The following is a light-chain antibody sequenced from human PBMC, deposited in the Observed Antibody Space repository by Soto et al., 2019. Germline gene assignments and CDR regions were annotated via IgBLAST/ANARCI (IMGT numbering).Light chain of an antibody. Sequence: EIVLTQSPGTLSLSPGERATLSCRASQSVSSSYLAWYQQKPGLAPRLLIYGASSRATGIPDRFSGSGSGADFTLTISRLEPEDFAVYYCQHYDGSPPVTFGQGTKLEIK. CDR3: QHYDGSPPVT. J-gene: IGKJ2*01. V-gene: IGKV3-20*01. CDR1: QSVSSSY. CDR2: GAS.